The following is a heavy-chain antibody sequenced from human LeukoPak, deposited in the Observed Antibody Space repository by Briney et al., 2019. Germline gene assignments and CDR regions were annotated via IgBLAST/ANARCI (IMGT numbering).Heavy chain of an antibody. D-gene: IGHD6-19*01. CDR1: GFTFSSYW. J-gene: IGHJ4*02. CDR3: ARGGTGWSSYFDY. V-gene: IGHV3-74*01. Sequence: GGSLSLSCAPSGFTFSSYWMHWVRQAPGKGLVWVSRVNSDGSNTIYADSVKGRFTFSRDNAKNTLYLQMNSLRAEDTAVYYCARGGTGWSSYFDYWGQGTLVTVSS. CDR2: VNSDGSNT.